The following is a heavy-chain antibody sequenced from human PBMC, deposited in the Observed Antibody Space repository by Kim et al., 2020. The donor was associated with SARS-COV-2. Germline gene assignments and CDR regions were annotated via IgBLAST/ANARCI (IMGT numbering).Heavy chain of an antibody. CDR2: T. Sequence: TNYNPSLKSRVTISVDTSKNQFSLKLSSVTAADTAVYYCAREEGTGGMDVWGQGTTVTVSS. D-gene: IGHD1-1*01. V-gene: IGHV4-59*01. CDR3: AREEGTGGMDV. J-gene: IGHJ6*02.